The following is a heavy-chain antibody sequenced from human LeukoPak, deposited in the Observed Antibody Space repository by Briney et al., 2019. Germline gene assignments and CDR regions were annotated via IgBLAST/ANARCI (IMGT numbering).Heavy chain of an antibody. J-gene: IGHJ4*02. V-gene: IGHV4-39*01. D-gene: IGHD3-10*01. CDR2: IYYSVST. CDR1: GGSISSRTYY. Sequence: SETLSLTCTVSGGSISSRTYYWGWIRQPPGKGLEWIASIYYSVSTYYNPSLKSRVTISIDTSKNQFSLKLSSVTAADTAVYYCARAPSSSYYYGSGSPHQFDYWGQGTLVTVSS. CDR3: ARAPSSSYYYGSGSPHQFDY.